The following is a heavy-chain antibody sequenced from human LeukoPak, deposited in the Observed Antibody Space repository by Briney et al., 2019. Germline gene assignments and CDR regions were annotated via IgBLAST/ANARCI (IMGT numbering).Heavy chain of an antibody. Sequence: PSETLSLTCTVSGGSISSHYWSWIRQPPGKGLEWIGYIYYSGSTNYNPSLKSQVTISVDTSKNQFSLKLSSVTAADTAVYYCARLSGIVGASHYFDYWGQGTLVTVSS. CDR1: GGSISSHY. V-gene: IGHV4-59*11. J-gene: IGHJ4*02. D-gene: IGHD1-26*01. CDR2: IYYSGST. CDR3: ARLSGIVGASHYFDY.